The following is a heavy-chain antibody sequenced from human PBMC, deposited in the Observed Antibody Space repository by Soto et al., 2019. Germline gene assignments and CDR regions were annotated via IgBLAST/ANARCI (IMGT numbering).Heavy chain of an antibody. Sequence: SETLSVPCTVSDGYLSSYYGRWIRQPPGKGLEWIGYIYYSGSTNYNPSLKSRVTISVDTSKNQFSLKLSSVTAADTAVYYCAREEDLIDAFDIWGQGTMDTVSS. CDR3: AREEDLIDAFDI. J-gene: IGHJ3*02. CDR1: DGYLSSYY. CDR2: IYYSGST. D-gene: IGHD2-8*01. V-gene: IGHV4-59*01.